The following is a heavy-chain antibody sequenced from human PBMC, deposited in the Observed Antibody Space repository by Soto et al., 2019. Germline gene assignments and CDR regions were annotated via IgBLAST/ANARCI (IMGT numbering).Heavy chain of an antibody. CDR2: ISGSGGST. V-gene: IGHV3-23*01. D-gene: IGHD1-1*01. CDR3: AKAMRENWNPDY. CDR1: GFTFSSYA. Sequence: GGSLRLSCAASGFTFSSYAMSWVRQAPGKGLEWVSAISGSGGSTYYADSVKDRFTISRDNSKNTLYRQMNSLRAEDTAVYYCAKAMRENWNPDYWGQGTLVTVSS. J-gene: IGHJ4*02.